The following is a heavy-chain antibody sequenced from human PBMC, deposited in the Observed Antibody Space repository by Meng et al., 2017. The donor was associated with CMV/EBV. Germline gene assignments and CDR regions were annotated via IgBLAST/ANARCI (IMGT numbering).Heavy chain of an antibody. CDR1: GYIFTSYD. V-gene: IGHV1-8*01. Sequence: ASVKVSCKASGYIFTSYDINWVRQATGQGLEWMGWMNPNSGNTGYEQKFQGRVTMTRTTSISTACMELSSLRSEDTAVYYCARDIRYPGTDDAFDIWGQGTMVTVSS. J-gene: IGHJ3*02. CDR3: ARDIRYPGTDDAFDI. D-gene: IGHD3-9*01. CDR2: MNPNSGNT.